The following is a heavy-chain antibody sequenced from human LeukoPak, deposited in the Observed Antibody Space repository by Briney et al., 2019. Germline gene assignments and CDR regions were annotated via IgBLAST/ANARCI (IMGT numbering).Heavy chain of an antibody. CDR2: IYPGDSDT. D-gene: IGHD3-22*01. Sequence: GESLKISCKGPGYSFTSYLIGWVRQIPGKGLEWMGIIYPGDSDTSYSPSFQGQVTISADKSISTAYLQWSSLKASDTAMYYCARRRYYYDSSGPWDYWGQGTLVTVSS. CDR3: ARRRYYYDSSGPWDY. CDR1: GYSFTSYL. J-gene: IGHJ4*02. V-gene: IGHV5-51*01.